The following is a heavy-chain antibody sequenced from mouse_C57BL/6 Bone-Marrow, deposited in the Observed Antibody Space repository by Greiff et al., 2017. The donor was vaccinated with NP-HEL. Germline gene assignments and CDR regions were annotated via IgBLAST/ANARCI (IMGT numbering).Heavy chain of an antibody. V-gene: IGHV2-4*01. CDR1: GFSLTSYG. CDR2: IWSGGST. J-gene: IGHJ1*03. Sequence: VKLVESGPGLVQPSQSLSITCTVSGFSLTSYGVHWVRQPPGKGLEWLGVIWSGGSTDYNAAFISRLSIRKDNSKSQVFFKMNSLQADDTAIYYCAKNSYYYGSRWYFDVWGTGTTVTVSS. D-gene: IGHD1-1*01. CDR3: AKNSYYYGSRWYFDV.